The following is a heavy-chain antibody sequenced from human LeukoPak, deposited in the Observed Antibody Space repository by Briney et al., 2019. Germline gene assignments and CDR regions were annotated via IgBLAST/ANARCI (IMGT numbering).Heavy chain of an antibody. D-gene: IGHD4-17*01. CDR1: GGSFSGYY. J-gene: IGHJ3*02. Sequence: SETLSLTCAVYGGSFSGYYWSWIRQPPGKGLEWLGEINHSGSTNYNPSLKSRVTISVDTSKNQFSLKLSSVTAADTAVYYCAGARDYGDYEGAFDIWGQGTMVTVSS. V-gene: IGHV4-34*01. CDR2: INHSGST. CDR3: AGARDYGDYEGAFDI.